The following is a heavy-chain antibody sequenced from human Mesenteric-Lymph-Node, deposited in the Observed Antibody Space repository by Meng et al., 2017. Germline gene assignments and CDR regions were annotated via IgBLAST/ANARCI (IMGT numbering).Heavy chain of an antibody. D-gene: IGHD6-13*01. V-gene: IGHV4-59*12. CDR1: GFTFSSYA. Sequence: ESLKISCAASGFTFSSYAMHWVRQPPGKGLEWIGYIYYSGSTNYNPSLKSRITISVDTSKNQFSLKLSSVTAADTAVYYCASRDSSSWYEPYFDYWGQGTLVAVSS. CDR3: ASRDSSSWYEPYFDY. CDR2: IYYSGST. J-gene: IGHJ4*02.